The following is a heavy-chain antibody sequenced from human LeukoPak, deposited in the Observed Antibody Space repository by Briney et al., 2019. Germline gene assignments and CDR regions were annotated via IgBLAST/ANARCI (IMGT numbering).Heavy chain of an antibody. J-gene: IGHJ4*02. V-gene: IGHV3-11*01. CDR2: ISGSGSTI. Sequence: GGSLRLSWAVSGLTFSDSYMSWIRQAPGRGLEWISYISGSGSTIYHADSVKGRFTISRDNAKNSLYLQMNSLRAEDTAVYYCAMGSAWELQRPHPSYWGQGTLVTVSS. CDR3: AMGSAWELQRPHPSY. D-gene: IGHD1-26*01. CDR1: GLTFSDSY.